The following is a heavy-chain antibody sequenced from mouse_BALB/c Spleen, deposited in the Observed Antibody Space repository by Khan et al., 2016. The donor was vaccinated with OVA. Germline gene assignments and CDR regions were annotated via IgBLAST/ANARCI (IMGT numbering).Heavy chain of an antibody. D-gene: IGHD1-1*01. CDR2: TNPTNGRT. J-gene: IGHJ2*01. CDR1: GYTFTSYW. V-gene: IGHV1S81*02. CDR3: ARIKNIVATYFDY. Sequence: QVQLQQSGAELVKAGASVKMSCKASGYTFTSYWMHWVKQRLGQGLEWFAETNPTNGRTYYNEKFKSKATLTVDKSSSPAYMILSGQTFEDSAVYYCARIKNIVATYFDYWGQGTTLTVSS.